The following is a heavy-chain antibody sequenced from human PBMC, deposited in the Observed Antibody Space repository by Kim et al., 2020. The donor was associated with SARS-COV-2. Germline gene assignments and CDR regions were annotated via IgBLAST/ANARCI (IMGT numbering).Heavy chain of an antibody. D-gene: IGHD1-26*01. CDR1: GGSISSYY. Sequence: SETLSLTCTVSGGSISSYYWSWIRQPPGKGLEWIGYIYYSGSTNYNPSLKSRVTISVDTSKNQFSLKLSSVTAADTAVYYCVRLGWELGFDYWGQGTLVTVSS. V-gene: IGHV4-59*08. CDR3: VRLGWELGFDY. CDR2: IYYSGST. J-gene: IGHJ4*02.